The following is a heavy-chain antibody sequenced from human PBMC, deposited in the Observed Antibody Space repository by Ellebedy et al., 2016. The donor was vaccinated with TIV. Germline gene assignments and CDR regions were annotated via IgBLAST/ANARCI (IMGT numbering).Heavy chain of an antibody. CDR3: ARITPYPHQNWFDP. D-gene: IGHD3-16*01. CDR1: GGSIRGYY. J-gene: IGHJ5*02. V-gene: IGHV4-59*08. CDR2: IYYTGGT. Sequence: GSLRLXXSVSGGSIRGYYWSWIRQPPGKGLEWIGYIYYTGGTSYNPSLKSRVTISLDTSKKQFSLKLKSVTAADTAVYYCARITPYPHQNWFDPWGQGALVTVSS.